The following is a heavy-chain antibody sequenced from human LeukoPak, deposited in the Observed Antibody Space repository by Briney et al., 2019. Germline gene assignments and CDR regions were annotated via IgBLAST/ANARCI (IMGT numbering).Heavy chain of an antibody. J-gene: IGHJ5*02. CDR1: GFTFSSYG. CDR3: AKSLSQSSIVAAYPDS. CDR2: ISHDGSDK. D-gene: IGHD6-13*01. V-gene: IGHV3-30*18. Sequence: GRSLRLSCIASGFTFSSYGMHWVRQAPGKGLEWLAGISHDGSDKYYADSVKGRFTISRDNSKNTLYLQMNSLRVEDRALYYCAKSLSQSSIVAAYPDSWGQGTLVTVSS.